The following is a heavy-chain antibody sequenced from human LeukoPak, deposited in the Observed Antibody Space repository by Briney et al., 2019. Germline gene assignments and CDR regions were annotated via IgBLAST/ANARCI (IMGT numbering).Heavy chain of an antibody. V-gene: IGHV4-4*07. CDR2: IYTSGST. CDR1: GGSISSYY. J-gene: IGHJ2*01. CDR3: ARALMGYGDDSRYFDL. D-gene: IGHD4-17*01. Sequence: PSGTLSLTCTVSGGSISSYYWSWIRQPAGKGLEWIGRIYTSGSTNYNPSLKSRVTMSVDTSKNQFSLKLSSVTAADTAVYYCARALMGYGDDSRYFDLWGRGTLVTVSS.